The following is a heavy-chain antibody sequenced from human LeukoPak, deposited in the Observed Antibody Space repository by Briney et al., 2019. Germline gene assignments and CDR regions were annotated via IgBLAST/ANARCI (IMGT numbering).Heavy chain of an antibody. D-gene: IGHD6-19*01. J-gene: IGHJ4*02. CDR1: GFTFSSYW. V-gene: IGHV3-74*01. CDR3: ARGPEREAVAGIVDY. Sequence: AEGSLRLSCAASGFTFSSYWMHWVRQAPGKGLVWVSRINSDGSSTSYADSVKGRFTISRDNAKNTLYLQMNSLRAEDTAVYYCARGPEREAVAGIVDYWGQGTLVTVSS. CDR2: INSDGSST.